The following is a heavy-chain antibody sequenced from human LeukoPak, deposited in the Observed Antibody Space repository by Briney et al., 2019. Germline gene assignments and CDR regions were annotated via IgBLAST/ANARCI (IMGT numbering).Heavy chain of an antibody. D-gene: IGHD4-17*01. CDR3: ARGDYGDYVGLYPY. CDR2: IYYSGST. Sequence: PSETLSLTCTVSGGSISSYYWSWIRQPPGKGLEWIGYIYYSGSTNYNPSLKSRVTISVDTSKNQFSLKLSSVTAADTAVYYCARGDYGDYVGLYPYWGQGTLVTVSS. V-gene: IGHV4-59*01. J-gene: IGHJ4*02. CDR1: GGSISSYY.